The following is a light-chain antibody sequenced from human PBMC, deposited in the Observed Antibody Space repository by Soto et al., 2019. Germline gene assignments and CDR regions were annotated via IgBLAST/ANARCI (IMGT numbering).Light chain of an antibody. CDR3: QQCRNWPLT. CDR2: DAS. V-gene: IGKV3-15*01. Sequence: EIVMTQSPATLSVSPGEGATLSCKASQNVYNNLAWYQQRPGQPPRLLIYDASTRATGISARFSGSGYGTEFTLTFSSPQSEDFAVYFCQQCRNWPLTFGGGTKVEIK. J-gene: IGKJ4*01. CDR1: QNVYNN.